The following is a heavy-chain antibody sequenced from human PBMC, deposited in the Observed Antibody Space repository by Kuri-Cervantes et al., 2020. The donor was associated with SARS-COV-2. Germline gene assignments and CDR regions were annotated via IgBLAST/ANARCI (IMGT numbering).Heavy chain of an antibody. CDR3: ARPYCSITTCYDGTFDS. CDR2: VYKSGSS. J-gene: IGHJ4*02. V-gene: IGHV4-59*11. D-gene: IGHD2-2*01. CDR1: GGSISNHY. Sequence: SETLSLTCIVSGGSISNHYWSWIRQPPGKGLEWIGDVYKSGSSNSNPSLKSRVTISVDTSKNQFSLRLTSVTAADKAVYFCARPYCSITTCYDGTFDSWGQGTLVTVSS.